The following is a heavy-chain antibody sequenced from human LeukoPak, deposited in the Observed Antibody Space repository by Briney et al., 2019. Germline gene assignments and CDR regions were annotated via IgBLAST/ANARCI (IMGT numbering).Heavy chain of an antibody. V-gene: IGHV3-23*01. J-gene: IGHJ3*02. CDR2: ISGSGGST. Sequence: GGSLRLSCAASGFTFSSYAMSWVRQAPGKGLEWVSAISGSGGSTYYADSVKGRFTISRDNSKNTLYLQMNSLRAEDTAVYYCAKSREMATIDRLGLDAFDIWGQGTMVTVSS. D-gene: IGHD5-24*01. CDR1: GFTFSSYA. CDR3: AKSREMATIDRLGLDAFDI.